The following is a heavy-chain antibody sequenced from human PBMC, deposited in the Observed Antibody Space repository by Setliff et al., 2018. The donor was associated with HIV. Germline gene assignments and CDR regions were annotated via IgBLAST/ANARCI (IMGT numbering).Heavy chain of an antibody. J-gene: IGHJ5*02. V-gene: IGHV3-23*01. Sequence: GGSLRLSCAASGFTFSSFVMTWVRQAPGKGLEWVSTISSDHNTYYPDSVRGRFTVSRDNSKTTLYLQMNSLRAEDTAVYYCAKEPXXXGSPFDPWGQGTXVTVXS. CDR3: AKEPXXXGSPFDP. CDR2: ISSDHNT. CDR1: GFTFSSFV.